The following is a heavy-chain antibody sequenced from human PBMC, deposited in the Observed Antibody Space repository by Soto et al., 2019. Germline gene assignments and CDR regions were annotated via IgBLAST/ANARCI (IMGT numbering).Heavy chain of an antibody. CDR3: ARVAMVRGVIPYGMDV. D-gene: IGHD3-10*01. J-gene: IGHJ6*02. Sequence: QVQLVQSGAEVKKPGSSVKVSCKASGGTFSSYTISWVRQAPGQGLECMGRIIPILGIATYAQKFQGRVTITADKSTSTAYMELSSLRSEDTAVYYCARVAMVRGVIPYGMDVWGQGTTVTVSS. CDR2: IIPILGIA. CDR1: GGTFSSYT. V-gene: IGHV1-69*02.